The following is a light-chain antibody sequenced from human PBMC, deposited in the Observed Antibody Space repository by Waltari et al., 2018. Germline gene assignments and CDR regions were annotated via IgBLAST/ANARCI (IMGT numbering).Light chain of an antibody. CDR1: SSDVGGYDY. Sequence: QSALTQPPSASGSPGQSVTISCTGTSSDVGGYDYVSWYQQHPAKAPKPMIYEINKRPSGVPNRFSGSRSGNTASLTVSGLRPEDEADYYCSSYAGSNRVIFGGGTKLTVL. J-gene: IGLJ2*01. CDR3: SSYAGSNRVI. CDR2: EIN. V-gene: IGLV2-8*01.